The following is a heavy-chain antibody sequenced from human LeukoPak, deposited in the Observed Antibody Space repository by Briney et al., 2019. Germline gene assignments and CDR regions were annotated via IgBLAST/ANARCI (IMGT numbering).Heavy chain of an antibody. Sequence: GVSLRLSCAASGFTFSIYSMSWVRQAPRKGLECVSAISGSVGSTYYADYVKGRFTISRDNSKNKLYLQMNSLRAEDTDVYYCAKGGHYYYYYYMDVXXXGTTVTVSS. V-gene: IGHV3-23*01. CDR1: GFTFSIYS. CDR2: ISGSVGST. J-gene: IGHJ6*03. CDR3: AKGGHYYYYYYMDV.